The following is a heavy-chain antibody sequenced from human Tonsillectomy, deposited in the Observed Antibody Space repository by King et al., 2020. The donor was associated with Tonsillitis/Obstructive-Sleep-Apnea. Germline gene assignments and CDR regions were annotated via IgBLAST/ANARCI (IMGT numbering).Heavy chain of an antibody. CDR2: IYYSGST. Sequence: VQLQESGPGLVKPSQTLSLTCTVSGGSISSGGYYWSWIRQHPGKGLEWIGYIYYSGSTYYNPSLKSRVTISVDTSKNQFSLKLSSVTAADTAVYYCAGETLTMVRGGNGMDVWGQGTTVTVSS. CDR1: GGSISSGGYY. V-gene: IGHV4-31*03. J-gene: IGHJ6*02. CDR3: AGETLTMVRGGNGMDV. D-gene: IGHD3-10*01.